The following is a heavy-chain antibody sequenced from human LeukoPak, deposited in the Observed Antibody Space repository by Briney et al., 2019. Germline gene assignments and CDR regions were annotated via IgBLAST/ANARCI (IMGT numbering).Heavy chain of an antibody. D-gene: IGHD4-23*01. CDR2: IYYSGST. V-gene: IGHV4-59*01. CDR1: SGSISNYY. CDR3: ARSLRWSTTPFDY. J-gene: IGHJ4*02. Sequence: SETLSLTCTVSSGSISNYYWSWIRQPPGRGLEWIGYIYYSGSTNYNPSLKSRVTISVDTSKNQFSLKLSSVTAADTAVYYCARSLRWSTTPFDYWGQGTLVTVSS.